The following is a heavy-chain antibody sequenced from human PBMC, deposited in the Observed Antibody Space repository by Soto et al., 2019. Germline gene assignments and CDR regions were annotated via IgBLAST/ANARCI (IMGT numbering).Heavy chain of an antibody. D-gene: IGHD2-15*01. J-gene: IGHJ4*02. CDR2: IYWDDDK. V-gene: IGHV2-5*02. Sequence: SGPTLVNPTQTLTLTCTFSGFSLSTSGVGVGWIRQPPGKALEWLALIYWDDDKLYSPSLKSRLTITRHTSKNQVVLTMTDMDPEDTATYYCAHRVDYRGSWNTGYFDYWGQRTLVTVHS. CDR3: AHRVDYRGSWNTGYFDY. CDR1: GFSLSTSGVG.